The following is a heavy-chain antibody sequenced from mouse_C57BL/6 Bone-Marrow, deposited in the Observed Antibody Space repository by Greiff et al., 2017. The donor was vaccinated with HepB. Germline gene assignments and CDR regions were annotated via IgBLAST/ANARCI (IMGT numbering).Heavy chain of an antibody. Sequence: DVKLVESGEGLVKPGGSLKLSCAASGFTFSSYAMSWVRQTPEKRLEWVAYISSGGDYIYYADTVKGRFTISRDNARNTLYLQMSSLKSEDTAMYYCTKETHYGNYVAWFAYWGQGTLVTVSA. J-gene: IGHJ3*01. CDR3: TKETHYGNYVAWFAY. V-gene: IGHV5-9-1*02. D-gene: IGHD2-1*01. CDR1: GFTFSSYA. CDR2: ISSGGDYI.